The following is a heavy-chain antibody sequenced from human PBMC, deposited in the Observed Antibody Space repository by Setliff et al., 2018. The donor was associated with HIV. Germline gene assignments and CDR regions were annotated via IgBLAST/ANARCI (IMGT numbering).Heavy chain of an antibody. CDR3: ARGKTWLRFLDY. D-gene: IGHD5-12*01. J-gene: IGHJ4*02. Sequence: ASVKVSCKASGYTFNNYGISWVRQAPGQGLEWMGWINTHSGYTNYAQNVQGRVTVTMDTSTSTAYMELRSLKSDDTAVYYCARGKTWLRFLDYWGQGTLVT. V-gene: IGHV1-18*01. CDR1: GYTFNNYG. CDR2: INTHSGYT.